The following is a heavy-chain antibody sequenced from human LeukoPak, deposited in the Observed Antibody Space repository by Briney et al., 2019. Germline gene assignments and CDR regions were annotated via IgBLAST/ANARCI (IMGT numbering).Heavy chain of an antibody. CDR1: GGSISSYY. Sequence: PPETLSLTCTVSGGSISSYYWSWIRQPPGKGLEWIGYIFYSGTTNYNPSLKSRVTISIDTSKNQFSLKLSSVTAADTAVYYCAGGVTGILYFDYWGQGALVTVSS. CDR3: AGGVTGILYFDY. J-gene: IGHJ4*02. V-gene: IGHV4-59*01. CDR2: IFYSGTT. D-gene: IGHD2-21*02.